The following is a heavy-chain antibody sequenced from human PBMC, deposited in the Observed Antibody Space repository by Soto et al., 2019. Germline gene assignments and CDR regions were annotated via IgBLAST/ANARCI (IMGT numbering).Heavy chain of an antibody. CDR2: IWYDGSNK. J-gene: IGHJ4*02. Sequence: GGSLRLSCAASGFTFSRYGMHWVRQAPGKGLEWVAVIWYDGSNKYYADSVKGRFTISRDNSKNTLYLQMNSLRAEDTAVYYCARDPSYGSGSYYSYWGQGTLVTVSS. V-gene: IGHV3-33*01. D-gene: IGHD3-10*01. CDR3: ARDPSYGSGSYYSY. CDR1: GFTFSRYG.